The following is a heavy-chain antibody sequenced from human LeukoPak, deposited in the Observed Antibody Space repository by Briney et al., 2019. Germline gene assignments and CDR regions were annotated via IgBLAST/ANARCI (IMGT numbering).Heavy chain of an antibody. CDR1: GLIFGDCW. Sequence: PGGSLRLSCVVSGLIFGDCWMSWVRQAPGKGLEWVAVISYDGSNKYYADSVKGRFTISRDNSKNTLYLQMNSLRAEDTAVYYCARDTHPYDFWSGYTDYWGQGTLVTVSS. CDR2: ISYDGSNK. CDR3: ARDTHPYDFWSGYTDY. D-gene: IGHD3-3*01. J-gene: IGHJ4*02. V-gene: IGHV3-30-3*01.